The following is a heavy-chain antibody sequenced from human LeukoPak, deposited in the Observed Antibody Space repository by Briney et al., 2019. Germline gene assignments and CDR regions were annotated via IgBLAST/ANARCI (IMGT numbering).Heavy chain of an antibody. D-gene: IGHD3-10*01. V-gene: IGHV4-59*01. CDR1: GGSISSYY. J-gene: IGHJ4*02. CDR2: IYYSGST. Sequence: SETLSLTCTVSGGSISSYYWSWIRHPPPQGLEWIGYIYYSGSTNYNPSLKSRVTISVDTSKNQFSLKLSSVTAADTAVYYCARVSGSYYNYFDYWGQGTLVTVSS. CDR3: ARVSGSYYNYFDY.